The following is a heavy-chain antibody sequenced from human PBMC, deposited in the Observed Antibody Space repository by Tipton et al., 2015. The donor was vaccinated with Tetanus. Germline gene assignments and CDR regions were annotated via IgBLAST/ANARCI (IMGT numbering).Heavy chain of an antibody. V-gene: IGHV4-59*11. D-gene: IGHD3-16*01. CDR1: GGSFSGHF. CDR3: ARAGETPLWGAFNS. CDR2: ISHTGST. Sequence: LRLSCSVSGGSFSGHFWSWLRQPPGKGLEWIGYISHTGSTTYHPSLEGRVSISVDTSKNQFSLRLNSVTAADTAVYYCARAGETPLWGAFNSWGQGALVTVSS. J-gene: IGHJ4*02.